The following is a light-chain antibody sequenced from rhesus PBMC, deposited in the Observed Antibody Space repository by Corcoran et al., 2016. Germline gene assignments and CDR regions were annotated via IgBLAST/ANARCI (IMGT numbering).Light chain of an antibody. CDR3: MQALRSPYS. Sequence: DIVMIQTPLSLPVTLGEPASISCRSSQRLVYSDGKTYLYWYLQKPGQSPQLLMYLVSKRDSGVPDKCRCRGSGTDFKLKSSRVEAEDVGVYYCMQALRSPYSFGQGTKVEIK. CDR1: QRLVYSDGKTY. J-gene: IGKJ2*01. V-gene: IGKV2-82*02. CDR2: LVS.